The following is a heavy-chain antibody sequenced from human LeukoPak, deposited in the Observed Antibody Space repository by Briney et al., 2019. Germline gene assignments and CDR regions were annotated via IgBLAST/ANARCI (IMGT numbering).Heavy chain of an antibody. CDR3: ARDMGSGSYYTTPPYYYYGMDV. CDR2: IYYSGST. CDR1: GGSISSGDYY. Sequence: SQTLSLTCTVSGGSISSGDYYWSWIRQPPGKGLEWVGYIYYSGSTYYNPSLKSRVTISVDTSKNQFSLKLSSVTAADTAVYYCARDMGSGSYYTTPPYYYYGMDVWGKGTTVTVSS. D-gene: IGHD3-10*01. V-gene: IGHV4-30-4*01. J-gene: IGHJ6*04.